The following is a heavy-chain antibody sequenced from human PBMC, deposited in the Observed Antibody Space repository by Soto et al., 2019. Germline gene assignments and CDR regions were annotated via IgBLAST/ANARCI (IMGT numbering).Heavy chain of an antibody. CDR2: IHTGGETT. CDR1: GFTFKSHA. Sequence: PGGSLTLSSSASGFTFKSHAMHWIRQAPGKGLEYVSSIHTGGETTSYADAVKGRFIVSRDNSNNTLDLQMTSLKYEDSGVYYCVKGRAKHCSGSTCGLWMDLWGQGTTVTVSS. D-gene: IGHD6-19*01. CDR3: VKGRAKHCSGSTCGLWMDL. J-gene: IGHJ6*02. V-gene: IGHV3-64D*06.